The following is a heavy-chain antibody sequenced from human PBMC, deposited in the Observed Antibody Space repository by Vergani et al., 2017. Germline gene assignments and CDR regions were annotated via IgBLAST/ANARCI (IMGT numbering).Heavy chain of an antibody. CDR3: AREGYCTNGVCFTLFDV. J-gene: IGHJ4*02. Sequence: QAQLQQWGAGLLKPSETLSLTCAIYGGSFNDYWWSWIRQPPGKGLEWIGEIRHAGITHYRPSLKSRVTISIDTSTHQFSLNLRSVTAADTAVYYCAREGYCTNGVCFTLFDVWGQGALVTVSS. D-gene: IGHD2-8*01. CDR2: IRHAGIT. CDR1: GGSFNDYW. V-gene: IGHV4-34*01.